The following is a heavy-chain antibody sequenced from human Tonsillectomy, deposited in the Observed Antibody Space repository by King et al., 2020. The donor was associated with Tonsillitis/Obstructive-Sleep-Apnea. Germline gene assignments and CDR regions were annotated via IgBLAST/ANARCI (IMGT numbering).Heavy chain of an antibody. CDR2: LWYDGSSK. V-gene: IGHV3-33*01. CDR1: GFTFSNYG. D-gene: IGHD3-3*01. J-gene: IGHJ4*02. Sequence: VQLVESGGGVVQPGRSLRLSCTASGFTFSNYGMHWVRQAPGKGLEWVAVLWYDGSSKYYSDSVKGRFTISRDNSKNTLYLQMNSLRAEDTAVYYCARQEPSAHDFWSALYYFDYWGQGTLVTVSS. CDR3: ARQEPSAHDFWSALYYFDY.